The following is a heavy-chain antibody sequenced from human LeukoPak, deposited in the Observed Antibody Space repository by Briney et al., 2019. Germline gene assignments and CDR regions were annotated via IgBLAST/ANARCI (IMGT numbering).Heavy chain of an antibody. J-gene: IGHJ4*02. CDR3: ARVGHSYGGFDY. Sequence: PGGSLRLSCAASGFTLSSYWMSWVRQAPGKGLEWVANIKQDGSEKYYVDSVKGRFTISRDNAKNSLYLQMNSLRAEDTAVYYCARVGHSYGGFDYWGQGTLVTVSS. CDR2: IKQDGSEK. D-gene: IGHD5-18*01. CDR1: GFTLSSYW. V-gene: IGHV3-7*01.